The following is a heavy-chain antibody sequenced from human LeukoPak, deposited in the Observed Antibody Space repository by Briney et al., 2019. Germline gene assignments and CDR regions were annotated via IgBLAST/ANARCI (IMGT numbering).Heavy chain of an antibody. CDR2: IWYDGSNK. CDR3: ARDFSYGSGSYYYYYGMDV. J-gene: IGHJ6*04. CDR1: GFTFSSYG. V-gene: IGHV3-33*01. D-gene: IGHD3-10*01. Sequence: GRSLRLSCAASGFTFSSYGMHWVRQAPGKGLEWVAVIWYDGSNKYYADSVKGRFTISRDNSKNTLYLQMNSLRAEDTAVYHCARDFSYGSGSYYYYYGMDVWGKGTTVTVSS.